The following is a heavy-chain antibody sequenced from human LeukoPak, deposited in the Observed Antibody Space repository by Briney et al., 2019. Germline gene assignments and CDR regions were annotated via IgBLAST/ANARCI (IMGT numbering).Heavy chain of an antibody. J-gene: IGHJ4*02. CDR3: AKENWVYNWKYDSSGSGINY. CDR2: ISGGGGST. D-gene: IGHD3-22*01. CDR1: GFTFSNYA. V-gene: IGHV3-23*01. Sequence: GGSLRLSCAASGFTFSNYAMSWVRQAPGKGLEWVSTISGGGGSTYYADSVKGQFTISRDNSKNTLYLQMNSLRAEDTAVYYCAKENWVYNWKYDSSGSGINYWGQGTLVTVSS.